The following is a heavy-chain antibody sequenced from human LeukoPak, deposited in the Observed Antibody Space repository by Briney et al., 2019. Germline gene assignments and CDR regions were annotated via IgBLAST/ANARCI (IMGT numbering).Heavy chain of an antibody. CDR3: AREPIRGGYYFDY. CDR2: IYYSGST. Sequence: SETLSLTCTVSGGSISSYYWSWIRQPPGEGLEWIGYIYYSGSTNYNPSLKSRVTISVDTSKNQFSLKLSSVTAADTAVYYCAREPIRGGYYFDYWGQGTLVTVSS. V-gene: IGHV4-59*01. D-gene: IGHD3-10*01. J-gene: IGHJ4*02. CDR1: GGSISSYY.